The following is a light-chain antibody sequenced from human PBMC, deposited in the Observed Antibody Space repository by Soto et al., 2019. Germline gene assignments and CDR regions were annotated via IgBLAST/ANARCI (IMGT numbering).Light chain of an antibody. V-gene: IGLV2-14*01. CDR2: EVN. CDR1: TSDIGTYNY. CDR3: NSMTISSTSRYV. J-gene: IGLJ1*01. Sequence: QSALTQPAAVSGSPGESITISCTGTTSDIGTYNYVSWFQQYSGKAPKLLIYEVNNRPSGVSNRFSGSKSGNSASLTISGLQAEDEADYYCNSMTISSTSRYVFVTGTKLTVL.